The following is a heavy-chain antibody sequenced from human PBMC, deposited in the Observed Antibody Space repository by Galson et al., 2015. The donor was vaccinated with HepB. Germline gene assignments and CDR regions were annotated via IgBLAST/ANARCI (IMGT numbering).Heavy chain of an antibody. CDR2: IIPIFGTG. V-gene: IGHV1-69*13. Sequence: SVKVSCKASGGTFSRHGISWVRQAHGQGLEWMGGIIPIFGTGNYAQKFQGRVTITADESTTTAYMELSSLRSEDTAVYYCARGSDVTMAGVPYYFHYWGQGTLVTVSS. CDR1: GGTFSRHG. CDR3: ARGSDVTMAGVPYYFHY. D-gene: IGHD3-10*01. J-gene: IGHJ4*02.